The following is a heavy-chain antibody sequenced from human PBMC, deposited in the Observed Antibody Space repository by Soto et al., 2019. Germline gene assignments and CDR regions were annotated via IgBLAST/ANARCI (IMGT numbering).Heavy chain of an antibody. D-gene: IGHD2-15*01. CDR1: GFTVSSKY. V-gene: IGHV3-66*01. J-gene: IGHJ6*03. CDR3: ARDDILCSGGSCYGVHMDV. Sequence: EVQLVESGGGLVQPGGSLRLSCAASGFTVSSKYMSWVRQAPGKGLEWVSLIQSGGTTYYADAAKGRFTISSDSSKNMLHLQMDSLRAENTAVYYGARDDILCSGGSCYGVHMDVWGKGPAVTVSS. CDR2: IQSGGTT.